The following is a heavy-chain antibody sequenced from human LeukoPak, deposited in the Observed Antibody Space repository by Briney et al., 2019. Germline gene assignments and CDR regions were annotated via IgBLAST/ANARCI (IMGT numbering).Heavy chain of an antibody. Sequence: SVKVSCKASGGTFSSYAISWVRQAPGQGLEWMGGIIPIFGTANYAQKFQGRVTITADESTSTAYMELSSLRSEDTAVYYCARTLELKDRWFDPWGQETLVTVSS. D-gene: IGHD1-7*01. CDR2: IIPIFGTA. CDR1: GGTFSSYA. J-gene: IGHJ5*02. V-gene: IGHV1-69*01. CDR3: ARTLELKDRWFDP.